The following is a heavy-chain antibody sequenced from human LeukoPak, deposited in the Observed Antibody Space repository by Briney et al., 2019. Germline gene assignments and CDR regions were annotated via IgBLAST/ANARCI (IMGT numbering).Heavy chain of an antibody. Sequence: ASVKVSCKASGYTFTSYYMHWVRQTPGQGPEWMGIINPSGGSTSYAQKFQGRVTMTRDTSTSTVYMELSSLRSEDTAVHYCARDQRATALDIWGQGTMVTVSS. J-gene: IGHJ3*02. CDR2: INPSGGST. CDR1: GYTFTSYY. CDR3: ARDQRATALDI. V-gene: IGHV1-46*01.